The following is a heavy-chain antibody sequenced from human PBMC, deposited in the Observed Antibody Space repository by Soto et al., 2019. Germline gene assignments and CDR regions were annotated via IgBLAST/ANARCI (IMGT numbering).Heavy chain of an antibody. CDR3: VREVYCGVDCFPAYFQH. J-gene: IGHJ1*01. Sequence: GGSLRPPSTSSGVRFEDYAMHLVRQAPGKGLEWVSGISWNSGTIGSADSVKGRFTISRDNAKNSLYLQMNSLSAADTAVYYCVREVYCGVDCFPAYFQHWGQRTLDPVS. CDR1: GVRFEDYA. D-gene: IGHD2-21*02. CDR2: ISWNSGTI. V-gene: IGHV3-9*01.